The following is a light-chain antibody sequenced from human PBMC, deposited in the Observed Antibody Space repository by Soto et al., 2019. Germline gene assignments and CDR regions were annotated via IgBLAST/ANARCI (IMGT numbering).Light chain of an antibody. V-gene: IGKV1-9*01. CDR3: QQLNNYPPVT. J-gene: IGKJ2*01. CDR1: QGISSY. CDR2: AAS. Sequence: DIQLTQSPSFLSASVGDRVTITCRASQGISSYLAWYQQKPGKAPKLLIYAASTLQSGVPSRFSGSGSGTELTLTISSLQPEDFATYYCQQLNNYPPVTFGQGTKLEIK.